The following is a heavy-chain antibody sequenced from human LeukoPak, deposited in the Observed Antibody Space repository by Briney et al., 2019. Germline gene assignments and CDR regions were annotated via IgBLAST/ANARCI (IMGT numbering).Heavy chain of an antibody. Sequence: GGSLRLSCAASGFIFSSYAMGWVRQAPGKGLEWVSSIRANGANTYYADSVKGRFTISRDNFKDTLYLQMNSLRAEDTAVYHCAQDFRSAGSYGWFDPWGQGTLSASPQ. CDR3: AQDFRSAGSYGWFDP. CDR2: IRANGANT. D-gene: IGHD1-26*01. V-gene: IGHV3-23*01. J-gene: IGHJ5*02. CDR1: GFIFSSYA.